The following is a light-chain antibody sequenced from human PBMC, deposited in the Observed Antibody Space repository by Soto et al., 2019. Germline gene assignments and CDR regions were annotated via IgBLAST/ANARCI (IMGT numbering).Light chain of an antibody. J-gene: IGKJ1*01. CDR3: QQRSDWPLT. CDR1: QSVSSY. CDR2: EAS. Sequence: EIVLTQSPATLSLSPGERATLSCRASQSVSSYLAWYQQKPGQAPRLLMYEASNRATGIPARFSGGGSGTDLALAISSLDPEDFAVYYCQQRSDWPLTCGQGTKVEIK. V-gene: IGKV3-11*01.